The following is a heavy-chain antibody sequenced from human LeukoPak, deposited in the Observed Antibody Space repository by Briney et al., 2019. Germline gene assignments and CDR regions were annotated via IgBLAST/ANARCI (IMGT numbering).Heavy chain of an antibody. Sequence: GGSLRLSCAASGFTFSSYEMNWVRQAPGKGLEWVSYISSSGSTIYYADSVKGRFTISRDNSKNSLYLQMNSLRTEDTALYYCAKDMVRGAIIRTFWSDWGQGTLVTASS. D-gene: IGHD3-10*01. CDR3: AKDMVRGAIIRTFWSD. CDR2: ISSSGSTI. V-gene: IGHV3-48*03. J-gene: IGHJ4*02. CDR1: GFTFSSYE.